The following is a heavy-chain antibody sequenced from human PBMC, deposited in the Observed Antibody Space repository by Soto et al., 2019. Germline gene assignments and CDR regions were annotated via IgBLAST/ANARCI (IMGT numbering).Heavy chain of an antibody. CDR2: ISYDGSNK. CDR3: ARAGSTTGHEY. Sequence: QVQLVESGGGVVQPGRSLRLSCAASGFTFSSYAMHWVRQAPGKGLEWVAVISYDGSNKYYADSVKGRFTISRDNSNNTLYLQMNSLRAEDTAVYYCARAGSTTGHEYWGQGTLVTVSS. CDR1: GFTFSSYA. J-gene: IGHJ4*02. V-gene: IGHV3-30-3*01. D-gene: IGHD1-1*01.